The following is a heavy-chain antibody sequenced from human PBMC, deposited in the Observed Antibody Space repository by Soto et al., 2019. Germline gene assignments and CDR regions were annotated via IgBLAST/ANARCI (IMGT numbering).Heavy chain of an antibody. CDR1: GFSLSTSGVG. CDR2: IYWDDDK. D-gene: IGHD6-6*01. V-gene: IGHV2-5*02. Sequence: QITLKESGPTLVKPTQTLTLTCTFSGFSLSTSGVGVGWIRQPPGKALEWLALIYWDDDKRYSPSLKSRLTITKDTSTNQVVLTMTNMDPVDTATYYCAHRRIAARIGHESQLAFDIWGQGTMVTVSS. CDR3: AHRRIAARIGHESQLAFDI. J-gene: IGHJ3*02.